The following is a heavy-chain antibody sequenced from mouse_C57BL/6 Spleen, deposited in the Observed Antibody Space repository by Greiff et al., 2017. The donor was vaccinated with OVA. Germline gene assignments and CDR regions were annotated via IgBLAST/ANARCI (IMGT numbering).Heavy chain of an antibody. CDR1: GYTFTSYW. J-gene: IGHJ1*03. V-gene: IGHV1-69*01. CDR3: ARRVTTAWYFDV. CDR2: IDPSDSYT. Sequence: QVHVKQPGAELVMPGASVKLSCKASGYTFTSYWMHWVKQRPGQGLEWIGEIDPSDSYTNYNQKFKGKSTLTVDKSSSTAYMQLSSLTSEDSAVYYCARRVTTAWYFDVWGTGTTVTVSS. D-gene: IGHD1-2*01.